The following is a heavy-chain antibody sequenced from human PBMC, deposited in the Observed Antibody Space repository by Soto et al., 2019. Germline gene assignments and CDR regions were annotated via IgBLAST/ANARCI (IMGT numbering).Heavy chain of an antibody. J-gene: IGHJ5*02. CDR2: IYYSGST. Sequence: SETLSLTCTVSGGSISSYYWSWIRQPPGKGLEWIGYIYYSGSTYYNPSLKSRVTISVDTSKNQFSLKLSSVTAADTAVYYCARDSGAGNYDSTQNWFDPWGQGTLVTVSS. CDR3: ARDSGAGNYDSTQNWFDP. V-gene: IGHV4-30-4*01. CDR1: GGSISSYY. D-gene: IGHD1-7*01.